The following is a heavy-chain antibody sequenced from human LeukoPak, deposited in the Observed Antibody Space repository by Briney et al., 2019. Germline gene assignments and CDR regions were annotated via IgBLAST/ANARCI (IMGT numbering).Heavy chain of an antibody. CDR3: ARDLTLITIVGVVSPSYFDY. V-gene: IGHV1-18*01. Sequence: GASVKVSCKASGYTFTSYGISWVRQAPGQGLEWMGWISAYNGNTNYAQKLQGRVTMTTDTSTSTAYMELRSLRSDDTAVYYCARDLTLITIVGVVSPSYFDYWGQGTLVTVSS. D-gene: IGHD3-3*01. CDR1: GYTFTSYG. J-gene: IGHJ4*02. CDR2: ISAYNGNT.